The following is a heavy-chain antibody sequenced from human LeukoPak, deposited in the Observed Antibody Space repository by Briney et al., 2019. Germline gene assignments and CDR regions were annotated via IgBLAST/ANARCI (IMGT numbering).Heavy chain of an antibody. V-gene: IGHV3-30*03. CDR3: ARPSTTVTTYDAFDI. CDR1: QFTFSSYS. CDR2: ISYDGSNK. Sequence: GGSLRLSCAASQFTFSSYSMIWVRQAPGKGLEWVAVISYDGSNKYYADSVKGRFTISRDNSKNTLYLQMNSLRAEDTAVYYCARPSTTVTTYDAFDIWGQGTMVTVSS. D-gene: IGHD4-17*01. J-gene: IGHJ3*02.